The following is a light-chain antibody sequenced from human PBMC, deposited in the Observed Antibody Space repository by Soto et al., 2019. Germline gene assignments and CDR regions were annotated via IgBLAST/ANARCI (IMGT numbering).Light chain of an antibody. V-gene: IGKV1-39*01. J-gene: IGKJ1*01. CDR3: QQSYNSPQT. CDR1: QTIMTY. CDR2: AAS. Sequence: DILMTRPPPPLSASVGDRVTIACRASQTIMTYLNWYQLKPGKPPRLLIYAASSLQSGVPSRFSGSGSGTDFTLTISSLQPEDFATYSCQQSYNSPQTFGRGTKVDI.